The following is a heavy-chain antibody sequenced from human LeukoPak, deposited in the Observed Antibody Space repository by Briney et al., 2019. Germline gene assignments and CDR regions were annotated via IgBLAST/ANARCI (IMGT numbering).Heavy chain of an antibody. CDR3: ARRYFDY. CDR1: GFTFSDYY. J-gene: IGHJ4*02. CDR2: ISSSGTAK. Sequence: GGSLRLSCAASGFTFSDYYMTWLRQAPGKGLEWVSYISSSGTAKYYADSVKGRFTISRDNAKNSLYLQMSSLRAEDTAVYYCARRYFDYWGQGTLVTVSS. V-gene: IGHV3-11*01.